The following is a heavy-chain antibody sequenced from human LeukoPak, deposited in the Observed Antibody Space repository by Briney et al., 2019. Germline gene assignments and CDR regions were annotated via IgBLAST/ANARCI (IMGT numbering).Heavy chain of an antibody. CDR2: IYSSGST. D-gene: IGHD1-26*01. V-gene: IGHV4-59*08. J-gene: IGHJ4*02. CDR3: ARLVGATAFDY. CDR1: GGSISSYY. Sequence: SETLSLTCTVSGGSISSYYWSWIRQPPGKGLEWIGYIYSSGSTNYNPSLKSRLTISVDASKNQFSLKLTSVTAADTAVYFCARLVGATAFDYWGQGALVTVSS.